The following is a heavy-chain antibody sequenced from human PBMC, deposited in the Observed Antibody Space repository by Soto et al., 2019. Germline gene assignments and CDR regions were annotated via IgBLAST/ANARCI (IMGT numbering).Heavy chain of an antibody. J-gene: IGHJ6*04. D-gene: IGHD2-2*01. CDR2: INPSGGST. CDR3: GRRGYCSITGCYPNYTSNSGMDV. Sequence: ASVKVSCKASGYTFTSYYMHWVRQAPGQGLEWMGIINPSGGSTSYAQKFQGRVTMTRDTSTSTVYMELSSLRSEDTAVYYCGRRGYCSITGCYPNYTSNSGMDVGGKGTTVTVSS. CDR1: GYTFTSYY. V-gene: IGHV1-46*01.